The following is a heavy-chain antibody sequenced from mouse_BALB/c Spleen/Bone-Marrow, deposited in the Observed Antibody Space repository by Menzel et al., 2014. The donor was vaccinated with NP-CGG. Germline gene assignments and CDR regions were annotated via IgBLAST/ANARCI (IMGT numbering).Heavy chain of an antibody. J-gene: IGHJ3*01. CDR1: GFPFSDFS. Sequence: EVKLMESGGGLVKPGGSLKLSCAASGFPFSDFSMSWVRQTPEKRLEWVETISDGGNSTCYPDSVKGRFTISRDNARNNLYLQMSSLKSEDTAMYYCVRDGDYKYAWFGYWGQGTLVPVSA. CDR2: ISDGGNST. CDR3: VRDGDYKYAWFGY. V-gene: IGHV5-4*02. D-gene: IGHD2-4*01.